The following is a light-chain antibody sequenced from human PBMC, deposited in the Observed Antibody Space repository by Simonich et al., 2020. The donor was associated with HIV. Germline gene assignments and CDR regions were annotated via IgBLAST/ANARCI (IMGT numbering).Light chain of an antibody. CDR2: DAS. J-gene: IGKJ2*01. V-gene: IGKV3D-20*01. Sequence: EIVLTQSPGTLSLSPGERATLSCRASQSVSRSYLAWYQQKPGLAPRLLIYDASNSATGIPDRFSGSGSGTDFTLTSSRLEPQDFAVYYCQQYGSSPYTFGQGTKLEIK. CDR3: QQYGSSPYT. CDR1: QSVSRSY.